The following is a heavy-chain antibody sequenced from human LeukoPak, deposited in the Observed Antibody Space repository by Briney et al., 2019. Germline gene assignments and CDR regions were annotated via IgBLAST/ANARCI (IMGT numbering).Heavy chain of an antibody. J-gene: IGHJ4*02. V-gene: IGHV3-48*01. CDR3: ARGITMVRGVINLDY. CDR1: GFTFSHYN. CDR2: ISSTSNTT. Sequence: GGSLRLSCAASGFTFSHYNMNWVRQAPGKGLGWVSYISSTSNTTYYADSVKGRFTISRDNAKNSLYLQMNSLRAEDTAVYYCARGITMVRGVINLDYWGQGTLVTVSS. D-gene: IGHD3-10*01.